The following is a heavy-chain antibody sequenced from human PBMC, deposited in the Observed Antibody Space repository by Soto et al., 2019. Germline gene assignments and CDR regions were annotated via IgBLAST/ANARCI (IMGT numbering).Heavy chain of an antibody. Sequence: QITLNESGPTLVTPTQTLTLTCTFSGFSLTATAVGVGWFRQSPGKALEWLAIIYWDDDRHYRPSLESRLTITKNTSKNQVVLTLTNVVPSDTATYYCAHRGAYSSGSYLSWFDPWGPGILVTVSS. V-gene: IGHV2-5*02. CDR2: IYWDDDR. J-gene: IGHJ5*02. CDR1: GFSLTATAVG. CDR3: AHRGAYSSGSYLSWFDP. D-gene: IGHD3-10*01.